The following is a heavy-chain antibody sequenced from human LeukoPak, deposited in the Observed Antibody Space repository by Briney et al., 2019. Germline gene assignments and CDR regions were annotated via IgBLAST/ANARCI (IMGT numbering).Heavy chain of an antibody. J-gene: IGHJ6*03. CDR2: ISWNSGSI. Sequence: PGGSLRLSCTASGFTFDDYCMHWVRPAPGKGPEWVSGISWNSGSIGYADSVKGRFTISRDNAKNSLYLQMNSLRPEDTALYYCAKSRRGYVIEYYYYMDVWGKGTMVTISS. D-gene: IGHD3-10*01. V-gene: IGHV3-9*01. CDR3: AKSRRGYVIEYYYYMDV. CDR1: GFTFDDYC.